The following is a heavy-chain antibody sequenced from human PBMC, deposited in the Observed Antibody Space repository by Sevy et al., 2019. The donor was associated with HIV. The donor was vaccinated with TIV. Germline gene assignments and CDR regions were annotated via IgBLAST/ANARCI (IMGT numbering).Heavy chain of an antibody. J-gene: IGHJ4*02. V-gene: IGHV4-39*01. CDR2: IFYSGSP. D-gene: IGHD7-27*01. CDR3: ARQAVANWGGHFDY. Sequence: SETLSLTCTVSGVSIRSSGYYWGWIRQPPGKGLEWIGSIFYSGSPNYNQSLKSRVTISVDTSKNQFSLKLSSVTAADTAVYYCARQAVANWGGHFDYWGQGTLVTVSS. CDR1: GVSIRSSGYY.